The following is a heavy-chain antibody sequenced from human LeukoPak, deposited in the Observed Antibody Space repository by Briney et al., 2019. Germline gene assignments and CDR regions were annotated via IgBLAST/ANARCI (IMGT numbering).Heavy chain of an antibody. CDR1: GYTFTSYA. CDR2: INAGNGNT. V-gene: IGHV1-3*01. D-gene: IGHD6-19*01. J-gene: IGHJ6*02. Sequence: ASVKVSCKASGYTFTSYAMHWVRQAPGRRLEWMGWINAGNGNTKYSQNFQGRVTITGDTSASTAYMELSSLRSEDTAVYYCARERVAVDYGMDVWGQGTTVTVSS. CDR3: ARERVAVDYGMDV.